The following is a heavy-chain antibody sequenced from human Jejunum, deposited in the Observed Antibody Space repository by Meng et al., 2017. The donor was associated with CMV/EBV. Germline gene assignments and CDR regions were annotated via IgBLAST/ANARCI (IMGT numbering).Heavy chain of an antibody. CDR1: GFSVTSYV. D-gene: IGHD1-1*01. J-gene: IGHJ4*02. Sequence: SGFSVTSYVMTWVRQAPGKGLEYVSFIRSDDSTNYAKSVQGRFTISRDNSKNTVFLLMNSLRAEDTALYYCARACRQVNNCYLDYWGQGTLVTVSS. CDR3: ARACRQVNNCYLDY. CDR2: IRSDDST. V-gene: IGHV3-53*01.